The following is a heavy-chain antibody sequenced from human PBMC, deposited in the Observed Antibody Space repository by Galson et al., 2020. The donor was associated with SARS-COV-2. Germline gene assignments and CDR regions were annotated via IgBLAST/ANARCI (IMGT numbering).Heavy chain of an antibody. J-gene: IGHJ3*02. CDR3: ARDTGYSYGPYDAFDI. Sequence: TGGSLRLSCAASGFTFSSYSMNWVRQAPGKGLEWVSSISSSSSYIYYADSVKGRFTISRDNAKNSLYLQMNSLRAEDTAVYYCARDTGYSYGPYDAFDIWGKGTMVTVSS. CDR2: ISSSSSYI. V-gene: IGHV3-21*01. CDR1: GFTFSSYS. D-gene: IGHD5-18*01.